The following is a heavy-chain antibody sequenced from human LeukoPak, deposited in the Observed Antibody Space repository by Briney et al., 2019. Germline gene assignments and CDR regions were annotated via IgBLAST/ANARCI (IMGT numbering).Heavy chain of an antibody. D-gene: IGHD3-3*01. Sequence: PSETLSLTCAVYGGSFSGYYWSWIRQPPGKGLEWIGEINHSGSTNYNPSLKSRVTISVDTSKKQFSLKLSSVTAADTAVYYCARRHYDFWSGYSTRNWFDPWGQGTLVTVSS. CDR2: INHSGST. CDR1: GGSFSGYY. CDR3: ARRHYDFWSGYSTRNWFDP. J-gene: IGHJ5*02. V-gene: IGHV4-34*01.